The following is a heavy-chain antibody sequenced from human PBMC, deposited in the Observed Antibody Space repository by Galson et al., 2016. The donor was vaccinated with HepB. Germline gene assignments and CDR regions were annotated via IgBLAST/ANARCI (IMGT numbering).Heavy chain of an antibody. Sequence: SETLSLTCDVSGGSFSSSYWWSWVRQPPGKGLEWIGEIYHSGTTNFNPSLKSRVPMSVDKSKKQFSLKLTSVTAADTAVYYCARFRPVAGHWGHGTLVTVSS. CDR2: IYHSGTT. CDR3: ARFRPVAGH. CDR1: GGSFSSSYW. V-gene: IGHV4-4*02. D-gene: IGHD6-19*01. J-gene: IGHJ4*01.